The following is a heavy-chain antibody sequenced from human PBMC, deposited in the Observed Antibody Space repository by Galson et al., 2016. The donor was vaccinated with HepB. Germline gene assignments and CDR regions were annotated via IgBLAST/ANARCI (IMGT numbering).Heavy chain of an antibody. CDR3: ARHYDFWSDQNWFDP. CDR1: GYSFRSYW. V-gene: IGHV5-51*01. CDR2: IYPGDSET. Sequence: SGAEVKKPGESLKISCEGSGYSFRSYWIGWVRQMPGKGLEWMGGIYPGDSETRYSPSFQGQVTISADRSISTAYLQWSSLKASDTAMYYCARHYDFWSDQNWFDPWGQGTLVTVSS. J-gene: IGHJ5*02. D-gene: IGHD3-3*01.